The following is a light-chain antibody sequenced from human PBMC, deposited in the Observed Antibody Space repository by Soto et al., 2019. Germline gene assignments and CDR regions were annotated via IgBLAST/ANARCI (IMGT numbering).Light chain of an antibody. CDR1: QSVSSTY. J-gene: IGKJ2*01. CDR2: GAS. Sequence: ESVLTQSPGTLSLSPGERATLSCRASQSVSSTYLAWYQHKPGQAPRLLIYGASSRATGIPDRFSGSGSGTDFTLTISRLEPEDFAVYYCQQYGSPPLMYTFGQGIKLEI. CDR3: QQYGSPPLMYT. V-gene: IGKV3-20*01.